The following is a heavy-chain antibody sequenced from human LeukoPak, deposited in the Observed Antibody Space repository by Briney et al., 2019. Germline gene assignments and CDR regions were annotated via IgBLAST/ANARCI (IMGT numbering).Heavy chain of an antibody. D-gene: IGHD6-19*01. Sequence: PGGSLRLSCVASGFIFRNYWMSWVRQAPGKGLEWVANINHDGGDKNYVDSVKGRFTISRDNAKSSLYLQMNSLRVEDTAVYYCARGPYSSGSSADYWGQGTLVTVSS. CDR3: ARGPYSSGSSADY. V-gene: IGHV3-7*04. J-gene: IGHJ4*02. CDR2: INHDGGDK. CDR1: GFIFRNYW.